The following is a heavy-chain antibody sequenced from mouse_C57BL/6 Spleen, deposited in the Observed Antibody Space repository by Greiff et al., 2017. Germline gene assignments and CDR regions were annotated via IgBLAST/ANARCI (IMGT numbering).Heavy chain of an antibody. CDR1: GFSLTSYG. Sequence: VMLVESGPGLVQPSQSLSITCTVSGFSLTSYGVHWVRQSPGKGLEWLGVIWSGGSTDYNAAFISRLSISKDNSKSQVFFKMNSLQADDTAIYYCARKPGGPYYAMDYWGQGTSVTVSS. V-gene: IGHV2-2*01. CDR2: IWSGGST. J-gene: IGHJ4*01. CDR3: ARKPGGPYYAMDY.